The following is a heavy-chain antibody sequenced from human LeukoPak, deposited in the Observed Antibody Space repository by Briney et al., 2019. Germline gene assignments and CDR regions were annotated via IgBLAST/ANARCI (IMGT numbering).Heavy chain of an antibody. D-gene: IGHD3-22*01. V-gene: IGHV3-21*01. CDR1: GFTFSDYY. Sequence: GGSLRLSCAASGFTFSDYYMNWVRQAPGKGLEWVSSISSTSIYRYYADSVKGRFTISRDNAKSSLFLQMNSLRVEDTAVYYCARDKQGFTMIAPMDVWGKGTTVTVSS. J-gene: IGHJ6*04. CDR3: ARDKQGFTMIAPMDV. CDR2: ISSTSIYR.